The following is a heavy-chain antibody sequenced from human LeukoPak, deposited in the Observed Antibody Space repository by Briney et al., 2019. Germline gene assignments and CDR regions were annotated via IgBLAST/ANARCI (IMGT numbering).Heavy chain of an antibody. V-gene: IGHV3-30*18. J-gene: IGHJ3*02. CDR1: GFTFSSYG. Sequence: PGRSLRLSCAASGFTFSSYGMHWVRQAPGKGLEWVAVISYDGSNKCYADSVKGRFTISRDNSKNTLYLQMNSLRAEDTAVYYCAKECDYYDFWTPAAFDIWGQGTMVTVSS. CDR2: ISYDGSNK. CDR3: AKECDYYDFWTPAAFDI. D-gene: IGHD3-3*01.